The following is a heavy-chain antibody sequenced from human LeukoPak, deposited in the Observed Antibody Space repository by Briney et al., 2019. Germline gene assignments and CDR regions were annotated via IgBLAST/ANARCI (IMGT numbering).Heavy chain of an antibody. Sequence: PGGSLRLSCAASGFTFSSYWMSWVRQAPGKGLEWIGFIHDSGSTYYNPSLKSRVSISRDMSKNQLSLMLSSVTAADTAVYYCARGFGAGNYYYGWFDPWGQGTLVSVSS. J-gene: IGHJ5*02. CDR3: ARGFGAGNYYYGWFDP. D-gene: IGHD3-10*01. CDR1: GFTFSSYW. V-gene: IGHV4-4*09. CDR2: IHDSGST.